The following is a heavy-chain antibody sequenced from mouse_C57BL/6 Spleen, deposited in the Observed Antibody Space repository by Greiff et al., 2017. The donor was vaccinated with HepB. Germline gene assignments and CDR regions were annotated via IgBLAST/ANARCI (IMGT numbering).Heavy chain of an antibody. D-gene: IGHD1-1*01. Sequence: QVQLQQPGAELVKPGASVKLSCKASGYTFTSYWMHWVKQRPGQGLEWIGMIHPNSGSTNYNEKFKSKATLTVDKSSSTAYMQLSSLTSEDSAVYYCARSLVTTVVARDWYFDVWGTGTTVTVSS. CDR1: GYTFTSYW. CDR2: IHPNSGST. V-gene: IGHV1-64*01. J-gene: IGHJ1*03. CDR3: ARSLVTTVVARDWYFDV.